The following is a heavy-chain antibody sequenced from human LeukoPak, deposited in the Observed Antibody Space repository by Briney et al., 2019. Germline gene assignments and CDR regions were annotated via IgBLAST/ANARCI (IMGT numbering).Heavy chain of an antibody. Sequence: GGSLRLSCAATGFTLSSYWMSWVRLAPGKGLEWVANVKQDGSEKYYVDPVKGRFTISRDNAKNSLFLQMNSLRAEDTAVYYCARALDTSSSRYQPFEYWGQGTLVTVSS. CDR3: ARALDTSSSRYQPFEY. CDR2: VKQDGSEK. D-gene: IGHD2-2*01. V-gene: IGHV3-7*01. CDR1: GFTLSSYW. J-gene: IGHJ4*02.